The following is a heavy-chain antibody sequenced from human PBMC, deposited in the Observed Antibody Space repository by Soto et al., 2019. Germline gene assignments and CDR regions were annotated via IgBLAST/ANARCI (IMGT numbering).Heavy chain of an antibody. CDR3: ARDPRFSIAVAGNYYYYYGMDV. V-gene: IGHV6-1*01. D-gene: IGHD6-19*01. Sequence: SQTLSLTCAISGDSVSSNSAAWNWIRQSPSRGLEWLGRTYYRSKWYNDYAVSVKSRITINPDTSKNQFSLQLNSVTPEDTAVYYCARDPRFSIAVAGNYYYYYGMDVWGQGTTVTVSS. J-gene: IGHJ6*02. CDR1: GDSVSSNSAA. CDR2: TYYRSKWYN.